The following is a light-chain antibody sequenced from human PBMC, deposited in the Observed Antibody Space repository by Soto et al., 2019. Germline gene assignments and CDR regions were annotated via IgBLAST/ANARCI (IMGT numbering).Light chain of an antibody. J-gene: IGKJ5*01. V-gene: IGKV3-20*01. CDR3: PHDQPLLT. CDR1: QSLSSSY. CDR2: GAF. Sequence: EIVVRKERSTLSLSPGEKATLSCRASQSLSSSYFAWYQHKPGQGPRLLIYGAFTRAPGIPDRFSGSGSGADFFLTSRRQQTELMAGYCSPHDQPLLTLGQGTPVDI.